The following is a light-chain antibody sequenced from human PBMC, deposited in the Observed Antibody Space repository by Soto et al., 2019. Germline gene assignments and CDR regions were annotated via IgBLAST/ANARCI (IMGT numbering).Light chain of an antibody. CDR2: DAS. V-gene: IGKV3-11*01. CDR1: QSVSSY. J-gene: IGKJ4*01. CDR3: QQRSNWPPLT. Sequence: IVLTQSQATLSLSPGERATLSCRASQSVSSYLAWYQQKPGQAPRLLIYDASNRATGIPARFSGSGSGTDFTLTISSLEPEDFAVYYCQQRSNWPPLTFGGGTKVDIK.